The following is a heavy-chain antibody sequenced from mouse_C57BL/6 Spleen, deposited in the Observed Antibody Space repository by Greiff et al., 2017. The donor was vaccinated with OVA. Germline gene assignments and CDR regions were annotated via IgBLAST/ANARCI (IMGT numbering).Heavy chain of an antibody. CDR2: INPYNGGT. CDR1: GYTFTDYY. D-gene: IGHD2-5*01. Sequence: VHVKQSGPVLVKPGASVKMSCKASGYTFTDYYMNWVKQSHGKSLEWIGVINPYNGGTSYNQKFKGKATLTVDKSSSTAYMELNSLTSEDSAVYDCARRYSNLAWFAYWGQGTLVTVSA. V-gene: IGHV1-19*01. J-gene: IGHJ3*01. CDR3: ARRYSNLAWFAY.